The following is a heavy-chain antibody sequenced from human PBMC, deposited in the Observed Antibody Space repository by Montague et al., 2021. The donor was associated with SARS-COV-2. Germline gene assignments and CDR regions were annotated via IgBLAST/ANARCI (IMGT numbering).Heavy chain of an antibody. CDR1: GDSIRSGTYY. CDR2: IYTSGST. V-gene: IGHV4-61*02. CDR3: ARDQPAYCTGGNCHPFDY. D-gene: IGHD2-15*01. J-gene: IGHJ4*02. Sequence: TLSLTCTVSGDSIRSGTYYWNWVRQPAGKGLEWIGRIYTSGSTNYNPSLESRVTMSVDTSKNQFSLRLSSVTAADTAVYYCARDQPAYCTGGNCHPFDYWGQGTLVTVSS.